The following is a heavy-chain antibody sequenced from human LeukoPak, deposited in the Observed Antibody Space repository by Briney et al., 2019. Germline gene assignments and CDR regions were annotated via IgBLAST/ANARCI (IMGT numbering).Heavy chain of an antibody. V-gene: IGHV4-30-2*01. Sequence: PSQTLSLTCAVSGGSISSGGYSWSWIRPPPGKGLEWIGYIYHSGSTYYNPSLKSRVTISVDTSKNQFSLKLSSVTAADTAVYYCARGSRGSGGSCYRNWGQGTLVTVSS. D-gene: IGHD2-15*01. CDR3: ARGSRGSGGSCYRN. CDR1: GGSISSGGYS. J-gene: IGHJ4*02. CDR2: IYHSGST.